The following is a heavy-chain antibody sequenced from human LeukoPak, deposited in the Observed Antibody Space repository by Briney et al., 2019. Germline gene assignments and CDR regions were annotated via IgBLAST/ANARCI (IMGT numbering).Heavy chain of an antibody. CDR1: GGSISSSSYY. CDR2: TYYSGST. CDR3: ARASGNYYEDFDY. J-gene: IGHJ4*02. D-gene: IGHD1-26*01. Sequence: SETLSLTCAVSGGSISSSSYYWGWIRQPPGKGLQWIGSTYYSGSTYYSPSLKSRVTISVDTSKNHFSLKLSSVTAADTAAYYCARASGNYYEDFDYWGQGTLVTVSS. V-gene: IGHV4-39*02.